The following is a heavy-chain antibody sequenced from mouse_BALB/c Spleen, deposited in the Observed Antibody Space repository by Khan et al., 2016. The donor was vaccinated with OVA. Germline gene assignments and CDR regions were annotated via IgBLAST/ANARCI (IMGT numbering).Heavy chain of an antibody. V-gene: IGHV1S136*01. CDR3: AREASSWDFSFPY. CDR2: INPYNDGT. D-gene: IGHD4-1*01. J-gene: IGHJ3*01. CDR1: GYTFTNYV. Sequence: VQLKQSGPELVEPGASVKMSCKASGYTFTNYVMHWVKQKPGQGLEWSGYINPYNDGTRYNEKFKGKATLTSDISSTTAYMELRSLTSEDSAVYYCAREASSWDFSFPYWGPGTLVTVST.